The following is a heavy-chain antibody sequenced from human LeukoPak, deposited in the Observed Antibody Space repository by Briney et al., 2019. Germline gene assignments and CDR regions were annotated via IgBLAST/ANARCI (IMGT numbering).Heavy chain of an antibody. D-gene: IGHD5-24*01. CDR3: AKNRRDGYNYDAFDI. CDR2: IRGSGDST. V-gene: IGHV3-23*01. CDR1: GFTFSDYA. J-gene: IGHJ3*02. Sequence: GGSLRLSCAASGFTFSDYAMGWVRQAPGKGLEWVSVIRGSGDSTKYADSVKGRFTFSRDNSKSTLFLHMNSLGAEDTAVYYCAKNRRDGYNYDAFDIWGQGTMVTVSS.